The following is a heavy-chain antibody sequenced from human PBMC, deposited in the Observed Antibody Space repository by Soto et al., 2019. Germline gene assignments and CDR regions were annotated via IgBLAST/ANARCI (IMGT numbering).Heavy chain of an antibody. CDR1: GGSISSGGYY. V-gene: IGHV4-31*03. CDR2: IYYSGST. Sequence: QVQLQESGPGLVKPSQTLSLTCTVSGGSISSGGYYWSWIRQHPGKGLEWIGYIYYSGSTYYNPSLRSRVTXXVXTXXNQFSLKRSSVTAADTAVYYWARVLLWFGENGMDVWGQGTTVTVSS. CDR3: ARVLLWFGENGMDV. J-gene: IGHJ6*02. D-gene: IGHD3-10*01.